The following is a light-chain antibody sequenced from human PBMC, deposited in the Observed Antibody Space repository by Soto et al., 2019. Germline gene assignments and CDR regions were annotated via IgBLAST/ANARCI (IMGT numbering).Light chain of an antibody. J-gene: IGKJ1*01. CDR1: QRFASRN. Sequence: EIVPTQSSGALTLAPGEGATLCCRLSQRFASRNLAWYQQKSGQAPRLLIYGVSARAIHTPDRFSGSGSGTDFTLTISGLEPEDFAVYYCQHFGNSLLTFGQGTKVDIK. CDR3: QHFGNSLLT. V-gene: IGKV3-20*01. CDR2: GVS.